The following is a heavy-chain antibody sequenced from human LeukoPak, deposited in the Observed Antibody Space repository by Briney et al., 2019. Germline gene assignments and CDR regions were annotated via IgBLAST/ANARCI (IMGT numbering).Heavy chain of an antibody. CDR1: GGSFSGYY. J-gene: IGHJ6*03. D-gene: IGHD4-17*01. CDR3: ARQPRYGDYVTRPYYHYYMDV. CDR2: INHSGST. V-gene: IGHV4-34*01. Sequence: PSETLSLTCAVHGGSFSGYYWSWIRQPPGKGLEWIGEINHSGSTNYNPSLKSRVTISVDTSKNQFSLKLSSVTAADTAVYYCARQPRYGDYVTRPYYHYYMDVWGKGTTVTVSS.